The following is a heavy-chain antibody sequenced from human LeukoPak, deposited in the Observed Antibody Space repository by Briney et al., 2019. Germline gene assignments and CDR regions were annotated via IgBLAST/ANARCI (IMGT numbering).Heavy chain of an antibody. CDR2: ISGGGGST. J-gene: IGHJ4*02. Sequence: PGGSLRLSCAASGFTFSSYAMSWVRQAPGKGLEWASAISGGGGSTYYADSVKGRFTIPRDNSKNTLYLQMNILRAEDTAVYYCAKERYSSSVWGQGTLVTVSS. CDR1: GFTFSSYA. V-gene: IGHV3-23*01. D-gene: IGHD6-13*01. CDR3: AKERYSSSV.